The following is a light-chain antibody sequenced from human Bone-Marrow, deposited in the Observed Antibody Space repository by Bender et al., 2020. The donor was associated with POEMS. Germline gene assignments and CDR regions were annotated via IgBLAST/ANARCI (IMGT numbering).Light chain of an antibody. J-gene: IGLJ2*01. V-gene: IGLV2-23*01. CDR1: SNDIGTYSL. Sequence: QSALTQPASVSGSPGRSITISCTGTSNDIGTYSLVSWYQQRPGKAPRLMIYEGNKRPSGVSNRFSGYKSGYTASLTISGLQAGDEADYYCCSYAGSRTLVFGGGTKLTVL. CDR2: EGN. CDR3: CSYAGSRTLV.